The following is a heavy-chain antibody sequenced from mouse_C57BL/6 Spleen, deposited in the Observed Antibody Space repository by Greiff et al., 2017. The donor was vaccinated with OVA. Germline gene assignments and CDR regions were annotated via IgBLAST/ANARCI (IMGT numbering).Heavy chain of an antibody. CDR2: IDPENGDT. J-gene: IGHJ4*01. D-gene: IGHD2-1*01. CDR1: GFNIKDDY. CDR3: KGNYDAMDY. Sequence: EVKLQESGAELVRPGASVKLSCTASGFNIKDDYMHWVKQRPEQGLEWIGWIDPENGDTEYASKFQGKATITADTSSNTAYLQLSSLTSEDTAVYYCKGNYDAMDYWGQGTSVTVSS. V-gene: IGHV14-4*01.